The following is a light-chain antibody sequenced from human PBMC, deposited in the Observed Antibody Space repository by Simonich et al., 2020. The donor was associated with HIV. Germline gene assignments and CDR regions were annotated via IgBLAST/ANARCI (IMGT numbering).Light chain of an antibody. CDR1: QSILYNSNHKNY. CDR3: QQYYSAPLT. J-gene: IGKJ4*01. CDR2: WAS. V-gene: IGKV4-1*01. Sequence: DIVMTQSPDSLAESLGERATINCKSSQSILYNSNHKNYLAWYQQKPGQPPKLLIYWASTRESGVPDRFSGSGSGTDFTLTISSLQTEDVAVYYCQQYYSAPLTFGGGTKVEIK.